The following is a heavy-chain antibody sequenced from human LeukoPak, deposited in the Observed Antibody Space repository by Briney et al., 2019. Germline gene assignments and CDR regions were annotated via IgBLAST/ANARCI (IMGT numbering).Heavy chain of an antibody. V-gene: IGHV4-4*02. CDR3: ARVSEASYYFDY. J-gene: IGHJ4*02. CDR1: GGSISSSNW. D-gene: IGHD2-21*01. CDR2: IYHSGST. Sequence: SETLSLTCAVSGGSISSSNWWSWVRQPPGKGLEWIGEIYHSGSTNYNPSLKSRVTISVDKSKNQFSLKLSSVTAADTAVYYCARVSEASYYFDYWGQGTLVTVFS.